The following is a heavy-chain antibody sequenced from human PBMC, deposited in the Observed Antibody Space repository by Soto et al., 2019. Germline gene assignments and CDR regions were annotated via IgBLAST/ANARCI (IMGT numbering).Heavy chain of an antibody. J-gene: IGHJ4*02. Sequence: QVQLVQSGAEVKKPGASVKVSCKASGYTFTSYGISWVRQAPGQGLEWMGWISAYNGNTNYAQKLQGRVTMTTDTSTSTADMELRSLRSDDTAVYYCARDPGLGYCSGGSCMVDYWGQGTLVTVSS. V-gene: IGHV1-18*01. D-gene: IGHD2-15*01. CDR3: ARDPGLGYCSGGSCMVDY. CDR2: ISAYNGNT. CDR1: GYTFTSYG.